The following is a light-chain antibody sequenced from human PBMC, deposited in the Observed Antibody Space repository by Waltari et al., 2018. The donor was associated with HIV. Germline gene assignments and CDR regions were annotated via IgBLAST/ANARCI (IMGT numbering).Light chain of an antibody. Sequence: QSVLTQPPSVSGTPGQNVTISCSGSSTNIGSNIVNWYQQVPEAAPKLLISSNDHRPSGVPERFSGAKSGPSASRAISGLQSADEADYYCAAWDGSLNGMFGGGTKLTV. CDR3: AAWDGSLNGM. V-gene: IGLV1-44*01. CDR1: STNIGSNI. J-gene: IGLJ3*02. CDR2: SND.